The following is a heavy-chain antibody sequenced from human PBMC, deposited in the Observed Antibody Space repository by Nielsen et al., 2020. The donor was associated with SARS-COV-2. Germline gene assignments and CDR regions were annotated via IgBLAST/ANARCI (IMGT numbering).Heavy chain of an antibody. J-gene: IGHJ4*02. D-gene: IGHD3-10*01. Sequence: ASVKVSCKASGYTFTSHAMNWVRQAPGQGLEWMGWINTNTGNPTYAQGFTGRFGFSLDTSVNTSYLQISSLKADDTAVYFCSRARWFGEFLNFDYWGQGALVTVSS. CDR1: GYTFTSHA. CDR3: SRARWFGEFLNFDY. V-gene: IGHV7-4-1*02. CDR2: INTNTGNP.